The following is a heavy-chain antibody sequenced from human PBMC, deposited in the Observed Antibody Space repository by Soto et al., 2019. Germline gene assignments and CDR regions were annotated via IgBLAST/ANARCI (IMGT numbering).Heavy chain of an antibody. V-gene: IGHV3-74*01. Sequence: GGSLRLSCGASAFTFSSYWMHWVRQAPGKGLVWVSRIDADGSSTSYADSVKGRFTISRDNAKNTLYLQLNSLRAEDTAVYYCARASVRICSSTSCYTEPRGMDVWGQGTRVTVSS. J-gene: IGHJ6*02. D-gene: IGHD2-2*02. CDR2: IDADGSST. CDR3: ARASVRICSSTSCYTEPRGMDV. CDR1: AFTFSSYW.